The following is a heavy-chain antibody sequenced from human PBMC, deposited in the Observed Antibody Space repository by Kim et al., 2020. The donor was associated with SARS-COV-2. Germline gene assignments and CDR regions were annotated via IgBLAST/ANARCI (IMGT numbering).Heavy chain of an antibody. D-gene: IGHD2-15*01. V-gene: IGHV3-30-3*01. Sequence: GGSLRLSCAASGFTFSSYAMHWVRQAPGKGLEWVAVISYDGSNKYYADSVKGRFTISRDNSKNTLYLQMNSLRAEDTAVYYCAMVVAATLDAFDIWGQGTMVTVSS. CDR1: GFTFSSYA. CDR3: AMVVAATLDAFDI. J-gene: IGHJ3*02. CDR2: ISYDGSNK.